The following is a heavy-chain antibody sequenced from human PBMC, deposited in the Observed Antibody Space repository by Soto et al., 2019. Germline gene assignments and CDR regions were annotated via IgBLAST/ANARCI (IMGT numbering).Heavy chain of an antibody. D-gene: IGHD2-15*01. J-gene: IGHJ6*02. V-gene: IGHV1-69*01. CDR3: ARVPLGYCSGGSCYPSRYYYYGMDV. CDR2: IIPIFGTA. Sequence: QVQLVQSGAEVKKPGSSVKVSCKASGGTFSSYAISWVRQAPGQGLEWMGGIIPIFGTANYAQKFQGRVTITADESTSTAYMELSILRSEDTAVYYCARVPLGYCSGGSCYPSRYYYYGMDVWGQGTTVTVSS. CDR1: GGTFSSYA.